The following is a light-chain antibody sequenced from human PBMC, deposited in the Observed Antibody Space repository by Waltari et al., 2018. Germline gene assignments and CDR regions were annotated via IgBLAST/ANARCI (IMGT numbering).Light chain of an antibody. CDR3: QQAKSYPLT. CDR1: QDINSW. V-gene: IGKV1-12*01. CDR2: TTS. Sequence: DIQMTQSPSSVSASVGDSVTITCRASQDINSWLTWSQQKPGKAPRLLLYTTSSLQTGVPSRFSGSGSGTDFTLTISSLQPEDFAIYFCQQAKSYPLTFGPGTRVDIK. J-gene: IGKJ3*01.